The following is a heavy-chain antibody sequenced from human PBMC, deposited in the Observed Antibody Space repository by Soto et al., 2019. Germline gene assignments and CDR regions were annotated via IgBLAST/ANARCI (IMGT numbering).Heavy chain of an antibody. CDR1: GSSISSSNW. Sequence: PSETLSLTCAVSGSSISSSNWWSWVRQPPGKGLEWIGEIYHSGSTNYNPSLKSRVTISVDKSKNQFSLKLSSVTAADTAVYYCARTTIFGVVISYYYYYGMDVWGQGTTVTVSS. D-gene: IGHD3-3*01. CDR2: IYHSGST. V-gene: IGHV4-4*02. J-gene: IGHJ6*02. CDR3: ARTTIFGVVISYYYYYGMDV.